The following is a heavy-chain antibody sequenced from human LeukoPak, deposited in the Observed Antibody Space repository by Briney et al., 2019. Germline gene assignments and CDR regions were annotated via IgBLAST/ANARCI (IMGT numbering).Heavy chain of an antibody. CDR2: ISSNGGHI. D-gene: IGHD5-18*01. Sequence: PGGSLRLSCAASGFTFSSYAMSWVRQAPGKGLEWVSTISSNGGHIYYADSVQGRFTISRDNSKNTLYLQMNSLRAEDTVLYYCAKSFGYTYGNSWGQGALVTVSS. J-gene: IGHJ4*02. V-gene: IGHV3-23*01. CDR3: AKSFGYTYGNS. CDR1: GFTFSSYA.